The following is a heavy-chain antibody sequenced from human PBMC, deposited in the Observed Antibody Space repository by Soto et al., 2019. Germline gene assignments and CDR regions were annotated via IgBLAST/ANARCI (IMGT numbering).Heavy chain of an antibody. V-gene: IGHV3-23*01. CDR2: ISGSGGST. Sequence: EVQLLESGGGLVQPGGSLRLSCAASGFTFSGYAMSWVRQAPGKGLEWVSGISGSGGSTYYADSVKGRFTVSRDDSKNTVYLQMNSLRAEDTALYYCAKDVFDSTAPGAFDIWGQGTMVTVSS. CDR1: GFTFSGYA. D-gene: IGHD3-22*01. CDR3: AKDVFDSTAPGAFDI. J-gene: IGHJ3*02.